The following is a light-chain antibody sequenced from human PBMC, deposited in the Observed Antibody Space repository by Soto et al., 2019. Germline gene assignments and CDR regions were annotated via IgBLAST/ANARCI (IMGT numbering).Light chain of an antibody. CDR1: QGISSL. V-gene: IGKV1-12*01. Sequence: DLQMTQCPSSVSASVGDRVTITCRASQGISSLLAWYQQKPGKAPNLLIHTASSLQSGVPSRFSGSGSGTDFTLTISSLQPEDFATYYCQQANSFPLTFGGGTKVEIK. CDR3: QQANSFPLT. J-gene: IGKJ4*01. CDR2: TAS.